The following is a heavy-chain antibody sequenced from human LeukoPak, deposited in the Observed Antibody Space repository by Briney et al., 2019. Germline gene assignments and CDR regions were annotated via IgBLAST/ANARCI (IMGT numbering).Heavy chain of an antibody. J-gene: IGHJ2*01. Sequence: PSQTLSLTCTVSGGSISSGDYYWSWIRQPPGKGLEWIGYIYYSGSTYYNPSLKSRVTISVDTPKNQFSLKLSSVTAADTAVYYCARDLSYDFWSGSPRYFDLWGRGTLVTVSS. CDR3: ARDLSYDFWSGSPRYFDL. V-gene: IGHV4-30-4*08. CDR2: IYYSGST. CDR1: GGSISSGDYY. D-gene: IGHD3-3*01.